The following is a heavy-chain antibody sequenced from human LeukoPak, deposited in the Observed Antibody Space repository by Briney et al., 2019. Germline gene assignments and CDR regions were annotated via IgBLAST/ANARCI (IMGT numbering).Heavy chain of an antibody. CDR2: INHSGST. CDR1: GGYFSGYY. CDR3: ARGRYGDYDGDNWFDP. Sequence: SETLSLTWAVYGGYFSGYYWSWIRQPPGKGLEWIGEINHSGSTNYNPSLKSRVTISVDTSKNQFSLKLSSVTAADTAVYYCARGRYGDYDGDNWFDPWGQGTLVTVSS. D-gene: IGHD4-17*01. J-gene: IGHJ5*02. V-gene: IGHV4-34*01.